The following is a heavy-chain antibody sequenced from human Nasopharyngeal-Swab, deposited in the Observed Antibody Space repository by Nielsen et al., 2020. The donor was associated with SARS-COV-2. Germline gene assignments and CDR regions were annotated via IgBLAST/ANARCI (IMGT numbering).Heavy chain of an antibody. D-gene: IGHD5-18*01. V-gene: IGHV3-53*05. J-gene: IGHJ3*02. CDR3: AREGGDSYGSGGAFDI. Sequence: GESLKISCAASGFTVSSNYMSWVRQAPGKGLEWVSVIYSGGSTYYADSVKGRFTISRDNSKNTLYLQMNRLRPEDTAVYYCAREGGDSYGSGGAFDIWGQGTMVTVSS. CDR1: GFTVSSNY. CDR2: IYSGGST.